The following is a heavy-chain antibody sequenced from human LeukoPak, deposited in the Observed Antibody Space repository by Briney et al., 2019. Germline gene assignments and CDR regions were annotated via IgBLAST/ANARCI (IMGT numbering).Heavy chain of an antibody. J-gene: IGHJ4*02. CDR1: GASISSYY. CDR3: ASSLTTVPTFDY. D-gene: IGHD4-17*01. CDR2: IYYSGST. Sequence: SETLSLTCTVSGASISSYYWSWIRQPPGKGLEWIGYIYYSGSTNYNPSLKSRVTISVDTSKNQFSLKLSSVTAADTAVYYCASSLTTVPTFDYWGQGTLVTVSS. V-gene: IGHV4-59*01.